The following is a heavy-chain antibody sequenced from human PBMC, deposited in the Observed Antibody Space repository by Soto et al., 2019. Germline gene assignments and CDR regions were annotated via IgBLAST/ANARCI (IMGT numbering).Heavy chain of an antibody. J-gene: IGHJ4*02. Sequence: QVQLQESGPGLVKPSQTLSLTCTVSGGSISSGGYYWSWIRQHPGKGLAWIGYIYYSGSTYYNPSLESRVNISVDTSKNQFSLKLSSVTAADTAVYYCARGKQVHTHYFDYWGQGTLVTVSS. CDR2: IYYSGST. CDR1: GGSISSGGYY. V-gene: IGHV4-31*03. CDR3: ARGKQVHTHYFDY.